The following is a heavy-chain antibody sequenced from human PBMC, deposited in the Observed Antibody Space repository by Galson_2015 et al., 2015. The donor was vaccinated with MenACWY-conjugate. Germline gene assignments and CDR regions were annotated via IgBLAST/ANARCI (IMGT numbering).Heavy chain of an antibody. V-gene: IGHV3-23*01. J-gene: IGHJ4*02. CDR3: ARDLGIVRTITLDY. Sequence: SLRLSCAASGFTFSSYGMSWVRQAPGKGLEWVSGISGRSGSTYYADSVKGRFTISSDNSKNTLYLQMNSLRAEDTAIYYCARDLGIVRTITLDYWGQGALVTVSS. D-gene: IGHD5-12*01. CDR2: ISGRSGST. CDR1: GFTFSSYG.